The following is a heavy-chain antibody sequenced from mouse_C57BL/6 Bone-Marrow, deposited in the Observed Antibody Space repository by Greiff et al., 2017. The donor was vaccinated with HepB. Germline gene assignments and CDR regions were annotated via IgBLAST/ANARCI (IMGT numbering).Heavy chain of an antibody. J-gene: IGHJ4*01. CDR1: GYTFTSYG. Sequence: QVQLQQSGAELARPGASVKLSCKASGYTFTSYGISWVKQRTGQGLEWIGEIYPRSGNTYYNEKFKGKATLTADKSSSTAYMELRSLTSEDSAVYFCARAADYDYAMDYWGQGTSVTVSS. CDR3: ARAADYDYAMDY. CDR2: IYPRSGNT. D-gene: IGHD2-4*01. V-gene: IGHV1-81*01.